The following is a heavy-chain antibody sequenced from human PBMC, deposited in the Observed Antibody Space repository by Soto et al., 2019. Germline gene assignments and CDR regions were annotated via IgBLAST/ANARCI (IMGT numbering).Heavy chain of an antibody. CDR2: ISSSSSYI. D-gene: IGHD1-26*01. J-gene: IGHJ4*02. CDR3: ARESQAGDLDY. Sequence: EVQLVESGGGLVKPGGSLRLSCAASGFTFSSYSMNWVGQAPGKGLEWVSSISSSSSYIYYADSVKGRFTISRDNGKNSLYLQMNSLRAEDTAVYYCARESQAGDLDYWGQGTLVTVCS. CDR1: GFTFSSYS. V-gene: IGHV3-21*01.